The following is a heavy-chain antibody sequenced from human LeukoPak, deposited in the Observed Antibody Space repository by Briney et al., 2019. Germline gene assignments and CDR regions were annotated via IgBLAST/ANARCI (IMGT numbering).Heavy chain of an antibody. CDR2: INPSGGST. J-gene: IGHJ3*02. V-gene: IGHV1-46*01. Sequence: ASVKVSCKASGYTFTSYYMQWVRQAPGQGLEWMGIINPSGGSTSYAQKFQGRVTMTRDTSTSTVYMELSSLRSEDTAVYYCARVRERWLQFEAFDIWGQGTMVTVSS. CDR1: GYTFTSYY. CDR3: ARVRERWLQFEAFDI. D-gene: IGHD5-24*01.